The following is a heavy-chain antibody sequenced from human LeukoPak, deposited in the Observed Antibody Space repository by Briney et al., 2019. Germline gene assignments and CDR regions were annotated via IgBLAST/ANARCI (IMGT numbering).Heavy chain of an antibody. J-gene: IGHJ3*02. CDR3: AKDATMVSAFDI. CDR1: GFTFDDYA. V-gene: IGHV3-9*01. D-gene: IGHD4/OR15-4a*01. Sequence: GGSLRLSCAASGFTFDDYAMHWVRQAPGKGLEWVSGISWNSGSIGYADSVKGRFTISRDNAKNSLYLQTNSLRAEDTALYYCAKDATMVSAFDIWGQGTMVTVSS. CDR2: ISWNSGSI.